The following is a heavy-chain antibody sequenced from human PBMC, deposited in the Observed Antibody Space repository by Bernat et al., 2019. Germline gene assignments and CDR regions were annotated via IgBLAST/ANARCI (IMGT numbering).Heavy chain of an antibody. CDR3: ARYNTGWSFDY. J-gene: IGHJ4*02. CDR1: GFTFSTYS. Sequence: VQLVESGGGVVQPGRSLRLSCAASGFTFSTYSMNWVRQAPGKGLEWVSYISSSSGTIYYADSVKGRFTISRDNAKNSLYLQMSSLRDEDTAVYYCARYNTGWSFDYWGQGTLVTVSS. CDR2: ISSSSGTI. D-gene: IGHD6-19*01. V-gene: IGHV3-48*02.